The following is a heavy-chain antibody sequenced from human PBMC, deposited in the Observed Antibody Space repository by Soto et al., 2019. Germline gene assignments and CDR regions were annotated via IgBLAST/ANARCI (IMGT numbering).Heavy chain of an antibody. CDR2: INADNGNT. CDR3: ARDRDYDILTGYPTFDY. D-gene: IGHD3-9*01. CDR1: GYTFTSYA. Sequence: ASVKVSCKASGYTFTSYAMHWVRQAPGQRLEWMGWINADNGNTKYSQKFQGRVTITTDTSASTAYMELRSLRSDDTAVYYCARDRDYDILTGYPTFDYWGQGTLVTVSS. V-gene: IGHV1-3*01. J-gene: IGHJ4*02.